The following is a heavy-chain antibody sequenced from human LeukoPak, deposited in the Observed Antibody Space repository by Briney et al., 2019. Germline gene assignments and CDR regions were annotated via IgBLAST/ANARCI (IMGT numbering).Heavy chain of an antibody. CDR1: GYXFTSYW. CDR2: IYPADSDT. CDR3: ARNRVAGTHYYYGMDV. Sequence: GESLKISCNASGYXFTSYWIGWVRQMPGKGLEWMGRIYPADSDTRYRPSFQGQVTISADKSISTVFLQWSSLRASDTAMYYCARNRVAGTHYYYGMDVWGQGTTVTVSS. D-gene: IGHD6-19*01. V-gene: IGHV5-51*01. J-gene: IGHJ6*02.